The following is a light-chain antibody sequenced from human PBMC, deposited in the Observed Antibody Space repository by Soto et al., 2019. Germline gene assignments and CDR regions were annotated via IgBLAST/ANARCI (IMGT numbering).Light chain of an antibody. V-gene: IGKV3-20*01. Sequence: EIVLTQSPATLSLSPGKRATLSCRASQSVNTYLAWYQQNPGQAPRLLIYGASSRATGIPHRFSGSGSGTDFTLTITRLEPEDFAVYYCQQYGSSPGGTFGQGTKVAIK. CDR1: QSVNTY. CDR2: GAS. J-gene: IGKJ1*01. CDR3: QQYGSSPGGT.